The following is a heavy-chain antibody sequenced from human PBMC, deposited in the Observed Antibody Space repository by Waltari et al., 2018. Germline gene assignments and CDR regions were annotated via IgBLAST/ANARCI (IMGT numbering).Heavy chain of an antibody. Sequence: QVQLQESGPGLVKPSEALSLTCTVSGYSISSGYYWGWIRQPPGKGLEWIGSIYHSGRTYYNPSLKSRVTISVDTSKNQFSLKLSSVTAADTAVYYCARDFRMKAIFGVVTPGWFDPWGQGTLVTVSS. CDR3: ARDFRMKAIFGVVTPGWFDP. J-gene: IGHJ5*02. CDR1: GYSISSGYY. V-gene: IGHV4-38-2*02. D-gene: IGHD3-3*01. CDR2: IYHSGRT.